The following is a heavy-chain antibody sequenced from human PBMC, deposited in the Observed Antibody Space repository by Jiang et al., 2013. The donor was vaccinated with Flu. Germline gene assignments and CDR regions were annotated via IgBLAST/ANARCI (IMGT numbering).Heavy chain of an antibody. CDR3: ARRWNYDA. Sequence: TCTVSGGSISISGSYWGWIRQPPGKGLEWIAAMYYRGNSYYNPSLKSRVSISIDTSKSQVSLKLSSVTAADTAVYFCARRWNYDAWGQGTLVTVSS. D-gene: IGHD1-7*01. CDR1: GGSISISGSY. V-gene: IGHV4-39*01. J-gene: IGHJ5*02. CDR2: MYYRGNS.